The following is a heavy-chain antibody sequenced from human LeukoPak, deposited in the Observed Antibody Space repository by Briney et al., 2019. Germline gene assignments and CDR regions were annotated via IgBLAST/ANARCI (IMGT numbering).Heavy chain of an antibody. CDR2: INHSGST. D-gene: IGHD3-10*01. Sequence: KPSETLSLTCAVYGGSFSGYYWSWIRQPPGKGLEWIGEINHSGSTNYNPSLKSRVTISVDTSKNQFSLKLSSVTAADTAVYYCARVQADYYGSGSYVDYWGQGTLVTVSS. CDR1: GGSFSGYY. V-gene: IGHV4-34*01. CDR3: ARVQADYYGSGSYVDY. J-gene: IGHJ4*02.